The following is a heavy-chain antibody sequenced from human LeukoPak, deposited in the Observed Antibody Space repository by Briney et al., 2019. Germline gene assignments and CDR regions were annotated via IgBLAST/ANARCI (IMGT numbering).Heavy chain of an antibody. Sequence: GGSLRLSCAASGFTFSSYGMHWVRQAPGKGLEWVAFIRYDGSNKYYADSVKGRFTISRDNSKNTLYLQMNSLRAEDTAVYYCASIGYCSGGSCEPHDYWGQGTLVTVSS. V-gene: IGHV3-30*02. CDR1: GFTFSSYG. J-gene: IGHJ4*02. CDR3: ASIGYCSGGSCEPHDY. D-gene: IGHD2-15*01. CDR2: IRYDGSNK.